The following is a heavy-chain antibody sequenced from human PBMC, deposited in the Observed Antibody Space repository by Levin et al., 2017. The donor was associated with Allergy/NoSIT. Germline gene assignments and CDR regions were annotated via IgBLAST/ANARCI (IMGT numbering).Heavy chain of an antibody. D-gene: IGHD3-9*01. CDR3: ARDRPDDILTNYYRKVDDYYHGMDV. CDR1: GYTFTTYG. CDR2: ISAYNGNT. Sequence: ASVKVSCKASGYTFTTYGISWVRQAPGQGLEWMGWISAYNGNTNYAQKLQGRVTLTPHTSTSTASMELRSLRSDDTAVYYCARDRPDDILTNYYRKVDDYYHGMDVWGQGTTVTVSS. V-gene: IGHV1-18*01. J-gene: IGHJ6*02.